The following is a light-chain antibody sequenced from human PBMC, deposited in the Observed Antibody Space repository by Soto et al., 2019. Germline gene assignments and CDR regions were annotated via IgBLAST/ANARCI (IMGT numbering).Light chain of an antibody. CDR1: QSVSSN. CDR2: GAS. Sequence: IVMTQSPATLSVSPWERATLSCRASQSVSSNLAWYQQKPGQAPRLLIYGASTRATGIPARFSGSGSGTEFTLTISSLQSEDFAVYHCQQYNKWPQTFGQGTKVDIK. J-gene: IGKJ1*01. CDR3: QQYNKWPQT. V-gene: IGKV3-15*01.